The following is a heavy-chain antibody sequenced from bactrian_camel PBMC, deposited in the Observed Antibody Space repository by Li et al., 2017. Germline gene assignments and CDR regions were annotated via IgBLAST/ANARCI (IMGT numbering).Heavy chain of an antibody. CDR1: GYTYVGCS. V-gene: IGHV3S9*01. CDR3: AAEPYVWVRGRPIDYNY. CDR2: IVSDGTT. J-gene: IGHJ4*01. D-gene: IGHD5*01. Sequence: HVQLVESGGGSVQTGGSLRLSCAGSGYTYVGCSMAWYRQAPGKERELVSSIVSDGTTYYTDSVKGRFTISQDTAKNTVYLQMNSLKPEDTAKYRCAAEPYVWVRGRPIDYNYWGQGTQVTVS.